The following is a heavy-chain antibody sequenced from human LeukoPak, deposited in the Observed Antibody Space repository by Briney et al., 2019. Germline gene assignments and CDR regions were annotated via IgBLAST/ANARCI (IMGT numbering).Heavy chain of an antibody. CDR1: GGSINSYY. V-gene: IGHV4-59*12. CDR3: AREGLGETYFEY. CDR2: IYYSGSP. J-gene: IGHJ4*02. Sequence: SETLSLTCTVSGGSINSYYWNWIRQPPGKGLELIGYIYYSGSPTYNPSLKSRVTISVDTSKNHFSLRLTSVTAADTAVYYCAREGLGETYFEYWGRGILVTVSS. D-gene: IGHD3-10*01.